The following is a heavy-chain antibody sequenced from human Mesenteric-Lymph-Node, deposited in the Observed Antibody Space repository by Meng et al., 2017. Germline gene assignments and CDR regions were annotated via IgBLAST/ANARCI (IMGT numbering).Heavy chain of an antibody. CDR2: LNTDGSQT. V-gene: IGHV3-7*01. J-gene: IGHJ3*02. Sequence: GESLKISCAASGFTFSNYWMNWVRQAPGKGLEWVALLNTDGSQTYYVDSLRGRFIVSRDSAKSSLYLQMNSLRAEDTAVYYCARENMVRGVIDWVDAFDIWGQGTMVTVSS. CDR1: GFTFSNYW. CDR3: ARENMVRGVIDWVDAFDI. D-gene: IGHD3-10*01.